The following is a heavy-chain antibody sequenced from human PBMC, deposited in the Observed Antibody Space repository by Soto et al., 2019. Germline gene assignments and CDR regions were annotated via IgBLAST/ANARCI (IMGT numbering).Heavy chain of an antibody. D-gene: IGHD2-15*01. Sequence: HPGGSLRLSCAASGFPFDDYTMHWVRQAPGKGLEWVSLISFDGGSTYYADSVKGRFTISRDNSKNSLYLQMNSLRTEDTALYYCANDIARGLGYCSGGSCYSGVPYDYGMEVWGQGESVTVSS. CDR2: ISFDGGST. CDR1: GFPFDDYT. CDR3: ANDIARGLGYCSGGSCYSGVPYDYGMEV. V-gene: IGHV3-43*01. J-gene: IGHJ6*01.